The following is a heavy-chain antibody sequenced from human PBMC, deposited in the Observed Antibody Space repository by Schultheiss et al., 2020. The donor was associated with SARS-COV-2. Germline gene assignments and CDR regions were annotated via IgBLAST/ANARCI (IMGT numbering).Heavy chain of an antibody. J-gene: IGHJ5*02. CDR1: GFTFSSYA. CDR3: ARNNWFDP. V-gene: IGHV3-23*01. CDR2: VSGSGGTT. Sequence: GGSLRLSCAASGFTFSSYAMSWVRQAPGKGLEWVSVVSGSGGTTYHADSVKGRFTISRHNSKNTLYLQMNSLRAEDTAVYYCARNNWFDPWGQGTLVTVSS.